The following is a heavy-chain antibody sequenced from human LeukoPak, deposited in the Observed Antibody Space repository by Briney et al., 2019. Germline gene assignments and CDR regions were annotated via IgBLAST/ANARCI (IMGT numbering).Heavy chain of an antibody. Sequence: PSETLSLTCTVSSYSIISGYYWVWIRQPPGKGLEWTGSIYHSGSAYYNPSLKSRVTVSVDTSKNQFSLKLNSVTAADTAVYYCARVPYGETIFGVVLYWFDPWGQGTLVTVFS. V-gene: IGHV4-38-2*02. CDR2: IYHSGSA. CDR3: ARVPYGETIFGVVLYWFDP. D-gene: IGHD3-3*01. J-gene: IGHJ5*02. CDR1: SYSIISGYY.